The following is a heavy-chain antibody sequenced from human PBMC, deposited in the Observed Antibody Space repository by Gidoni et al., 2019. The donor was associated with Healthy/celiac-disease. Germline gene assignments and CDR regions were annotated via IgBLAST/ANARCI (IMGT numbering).Heavy chain of an antibody. V-gene: IGHV4-34*01. CDR3: ARDEEGPGAFDI. CDR1: GGSFSVYY. Sequence: QVQLQQWGAGLLKPSETLSPTCAVYGGSFSVYYWSWIRQPPGKGLEWIGEINHSGSTNDNPSLKSRVTISVDTSKNQFSLKLSSVTAADTAVYYCARDEEGPGAFDIWGQGTMVTVSS. J-gene: IGHJ3*02. CDR2: INHSGST.